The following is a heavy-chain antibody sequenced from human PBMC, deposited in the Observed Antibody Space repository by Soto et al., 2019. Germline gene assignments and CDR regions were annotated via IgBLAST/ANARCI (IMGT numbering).Heavy chain of an antibody. CDR2: ITGGGGST. J-gene: IGHJ4*02. CDR3: AKGSASARPYYFDX. D-gene: IGHD6-6*01. V-gene: IGHV3-23*01. Sequence: GGSLRLSCAASGFRFSDFAMSWVRQAPGKGLEWVSAITGGGGSTWYADSVKGRSTISRDNSKNTLYLQVNSLRAEDAAVYHCAKGSASARPYYFDXWGQGTLVTVSS. CDR1: GFRFSDFA.